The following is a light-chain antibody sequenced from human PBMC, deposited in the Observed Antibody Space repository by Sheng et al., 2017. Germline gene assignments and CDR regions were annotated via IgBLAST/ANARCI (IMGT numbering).Light chain of an antibody. CDR2: SNN. CDR1: RSNIGSNS. Sequence: QPVLTQPPSASGTPGQRVTISCSGSRSNIGSNSVNWYQRLPGTAPKLLIYSNNQRPSGVPDRFSASKSGTSASLAISGLQSEDEADYYCSAWDASLNVDVVFGGGTKADRP. J-gene: IGLJ2*01. V-gene: IGLV1-44*01. CDR3: SAWDASLNVDVV.